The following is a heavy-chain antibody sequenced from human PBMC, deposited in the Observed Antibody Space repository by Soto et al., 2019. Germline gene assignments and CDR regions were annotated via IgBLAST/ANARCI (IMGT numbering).Heavy chain of an antibody. V-gene: IGHV3-23*01. D-gene: IGHD6-6*01. CDR3: AKGPTARLDY. CDR2: ISGGSSVT. Sequence: PGGSLRLSCTASGFTFSDYAMTWVRQAPGKGLEWVSTISGGSSVTYYGDSVKGRFTISRDNSKNTLYLQMNSLRAEDTAVYYCAKGPTARLDYWGQGTLVTVSS. J-gene: IGHJ4*02. CDR1: GFTFSDYA.